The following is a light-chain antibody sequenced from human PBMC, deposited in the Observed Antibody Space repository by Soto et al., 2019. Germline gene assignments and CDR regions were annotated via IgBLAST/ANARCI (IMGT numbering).Light chain of an antibody. CDR2: DVT. CDR1: SNDDGGYNY. CDR3: SSFAGGGNPVL. J-gene: IGLJ2*01. Sequence: QSALTKPPSASGSLGQSVTISCTGTSNDDGGYNYVSWHQQHPGKAPKVMIYDVTKRPPGVRDRFSGSKSGNTASLTVSGLQAEDEADYYCSSFAGGGNPVLLGGGTKRPVL. V-gene: IGLV2-8*01.